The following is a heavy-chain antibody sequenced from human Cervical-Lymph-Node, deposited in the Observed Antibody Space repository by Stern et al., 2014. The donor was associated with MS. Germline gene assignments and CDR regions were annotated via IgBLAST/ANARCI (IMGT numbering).Heavy chain of an antibody. J-gene: IGHJ5*01. CDR3: EREWIYEVSWFDS. CDR1: GGSISSGSPY. CDR2: IYPTERF. V-gene: IGHV4-61*02. D-gene: IGHD5/OR15-5a*01. Sequence: QVQLQESGPGLVKPSHTLSLTCTVSGGSISSGSPYWSWIRQPAGKGLEWVGRIYPTERFDYNPSCKVRLTMSVDTSKAQFSRELRSVTAADTAMYYCEREWIYEVSWFDSWGQGSLVIVSS.